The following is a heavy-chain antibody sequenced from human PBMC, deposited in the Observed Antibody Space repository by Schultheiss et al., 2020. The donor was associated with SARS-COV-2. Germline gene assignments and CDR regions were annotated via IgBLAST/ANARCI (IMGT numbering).Heavy chain of an antibody. D-gene: IGHD3-22*01. CDR2: IGGSGGST. V-gene: IGHV3-23*01. Sequence: GESLKISCAASGFTFSSYAMSWVRQAPGKGLEWVSAIGGSGGSTYYADFVKGRFTISRDNSKNTLYLQMGSLRAEDMAVYYCARVTTMGSSGLIRYWYFDLWGRGTLVTVSS. CDR3: ARVTTMGSSGLIRYWYFDL. CDR1: GFTFSSYA. J-gene: IGHJ2*01.